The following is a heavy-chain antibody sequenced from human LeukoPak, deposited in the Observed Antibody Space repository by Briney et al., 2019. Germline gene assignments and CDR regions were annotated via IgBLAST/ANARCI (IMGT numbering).Heavy chain of an antibody. CDR1: GGSITSISYY. D-gene: IGHD6-19*01. CDR2: IYYGGST. J-gene: IGHJ4*02. Sequence: PSETLSLTCTVSGGSITSISYYWDWIRQPPGKGLEWIGSIYYGGSTYYNPSLRSRVTISVDTSKNQFSLKLSSVTAADTAVYYCARSPGQWLLLGFDCWGQGTLVTVSS. CDR3: ARSPGQWLLLGFDC. V-gene: IGHV4-39*01.